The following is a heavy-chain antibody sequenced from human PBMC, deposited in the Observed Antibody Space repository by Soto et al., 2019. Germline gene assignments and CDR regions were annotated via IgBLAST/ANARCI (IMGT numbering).Heavy chain of an antibody. Sequence: GGSLRLSCAASGFTFSSYWMHWVRQAPGKGLVWVSRINSDGSSTSYADSVKGRFTISRDNAKNTLYLQMNSLRAEDTAVYYCARDPLYSSSVNWFDPWGQGTLVTVSS. CDR3: ARDPLYSSSVNWFDP. J-gene: IGHJ5*02. D-gene: IGHD6-13*01. CDR1: GFTFSSYW. V-gene: IGHV3-74*01. CDR2: INSDGSST.